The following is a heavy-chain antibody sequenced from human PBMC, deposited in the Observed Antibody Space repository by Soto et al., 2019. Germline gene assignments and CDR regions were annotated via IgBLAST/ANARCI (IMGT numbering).Heavy chain of an antibody. V-gene: IGHV4-34*01. J-gene: IGHJ6*02. CDR2: INHSGST. CDR1: GGSFSGYY. D-gene: IGHD1-26*01. Sequence: SETLSLTCAVYGGSFSGYYWSWIRQPPGKGLEWIGEINHSGSTNYNPSLKSRVTISVDTSKNQFSLKLSSVTAADTAVYYCARRRGSYYRFDYYYGMDVWGQGTTVTVSS. CDR3: ARRRGSYYRFDYYYGMDV.